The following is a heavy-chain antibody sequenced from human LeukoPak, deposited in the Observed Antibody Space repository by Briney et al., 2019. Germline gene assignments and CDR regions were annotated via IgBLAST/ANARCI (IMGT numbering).Heavy chain of an antibody. D-gene: IGHD1-26*01. CDR2: IYYSGST. J-gene: IGHJ4*02. CDR3: ARLRYSGSYNFDY. CDR1: GGSISSYY. Sequence: NPSETLSLTCTVSGGSISSYYWSWVRQPPGKWLEWRGYIYYSGSTTYNPSLKSRVTISVDTSKNHFSLKLSSVTAPDTAVYYCARLRYSGSYNFDYWGQGTLVTVSS. V-gene: IGHV4-59*08.